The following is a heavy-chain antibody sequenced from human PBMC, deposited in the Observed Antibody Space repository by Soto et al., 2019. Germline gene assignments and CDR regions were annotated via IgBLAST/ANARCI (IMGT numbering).Heavy chain of an antibody. CDR1: GGSISSGDYY. CDR3: ARGIPVFSVVAATFDY. V-gene: IGHV4-30-4*01. D-gene: IGHD2-15*01. Sequence: SETLSLTXTVSGGSISSGDYYWSWIRQPPGKGLEWIGYIYYSGSTYYNPSLKSRVTISVDTSKNQFSLKLSSVTAADTAVYYCARGIPVFSVVAATFDYWGQGTLVTVSS. CDR2: IYYSGST. J-gene: IGHJ4*02.